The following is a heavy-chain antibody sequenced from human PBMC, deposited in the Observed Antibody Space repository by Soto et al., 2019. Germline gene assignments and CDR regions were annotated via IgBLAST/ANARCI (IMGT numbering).Heavy chain of an antibody. Sequence: ASVKVSCKASGYTFTGYYMHWVRQAPGQGLEWMGWINPNSGGTNYAQKFQGWVTMTRDTSISIAYMELSRLRSDDTAVYYCARSRPYSNYDPEQNYYYYMDVWGKGTTVTVSS. CDR3: ARSRPYSNYDPEQNYYYYMDV. CDR1: GYTFTGYY. CDR2: INPNSGGT. V-gene: IGHV1-2*04. D-gene: IGHD4-4*01. J-gene: IGHJ6*03.